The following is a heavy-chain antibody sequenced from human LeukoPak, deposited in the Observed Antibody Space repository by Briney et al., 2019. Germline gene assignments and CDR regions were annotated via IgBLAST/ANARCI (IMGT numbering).Heavy chain of an antibody. CDR2: IYHSGST. D-gene: IGHD3-3*01. J-gene: IGHJ5*02. CDR1: GGSISSSNW. CDR3: ARSHYDFWSYIGWFDP. V-gene: IGHV4-4*02. Sequence: SETLSLTCAVSGGSISSSNWWSWVRQPPGKGLEWIGEIYHSGSTNYNPSLKSRVTISVDKSKNQFSLKLSSVTAADTAVYYCARSHYDFWSYIGWFDPWGQGTLVTVSS.